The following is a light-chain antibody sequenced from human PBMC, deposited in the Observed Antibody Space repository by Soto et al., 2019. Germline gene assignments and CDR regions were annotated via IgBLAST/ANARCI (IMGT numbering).Light chain of an antibody. Sequence: DIVMTQSPDSLAVSLGERATINCKSSQSVLYSSNNENYLAWYQQKPGQPPKLLIYWASTRESGVPDRFSGSGSGTEFTRTISSLQAEDVSVYYCQQYYSTPYTFGQGTKMEIK. CDR3: QQYYSTPYT. CDR2: WAS. J-gene: IGKJ2*01. CDR1: QSVLYSSNNENY. V-gene: IGKV4-1*01.